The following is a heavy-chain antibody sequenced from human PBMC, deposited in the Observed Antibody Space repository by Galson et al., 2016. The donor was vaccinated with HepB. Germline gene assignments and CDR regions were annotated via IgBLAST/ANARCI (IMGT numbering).Heavy chain of an antibody. D-gene: IGHD3-16*01. Sequence: LSPTCTVSGGSISTTDWWSWVRQAPGKGLEWIGEIYHSRTNTYNPSLETRASMSLDKSKNQSSLRLSSVTAADTSVYYCARDPTLRPMDLWGHGTTVVVSS. CDR2: IYHSRTN. CDR1: GGSISTTDW. J-gene: IGHJ6*02. CDR3: ARDPTLRPMDL. V-gene: IGHV4-4*02.